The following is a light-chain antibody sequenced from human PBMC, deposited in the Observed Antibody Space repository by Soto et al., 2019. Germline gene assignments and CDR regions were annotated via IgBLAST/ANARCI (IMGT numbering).Light chain of an antibody. J-gene: IGKJ1*01. CDR2: AVS. Sequence: EIVLTQSPATLSLSPGERATLSCRAIQSVSSNLAWYQQKPGQAPRLLIYAVSTRASGIPARFRGSGSGTDFTLTISSLQSEDFAVYYCQQYNNWPPMWTFGQGTKVDI. CDR1: QSVSSN. CDR3: QQYNNWPPMWT. V-gene: IGKV3-15*01.